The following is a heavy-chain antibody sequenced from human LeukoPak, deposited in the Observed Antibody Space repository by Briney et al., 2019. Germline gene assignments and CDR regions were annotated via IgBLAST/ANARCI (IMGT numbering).Heavy chain of an antibody. J-gene: IGHJ4*02. CDR3: AREGGITFGGVIVSDTRIDY. CDR1: GFTFSSYS. V-gene: IGHV3-48*04. D-gene: IGHD3-16*02. Sequence: GGSLRLSCAASGFTFSSYSMNWVRQAPGKGLEWVSYISSSSSTIYYADSVKGRFTISRDNAKNSLYLQMNSLRAEDTAVYYCAREGGITFGGVIVSDTRIDYWGQGTLVTVSS. CDR2: ISSSSSTI.